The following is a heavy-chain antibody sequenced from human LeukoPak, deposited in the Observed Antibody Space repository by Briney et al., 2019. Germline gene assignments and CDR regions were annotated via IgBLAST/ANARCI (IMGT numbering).Heavy chain of an antibody. CDR3: ARVAWGGGSYWWRYPFDY. V-gene: IGHV3-7*01. CDR2: IKQDGSEK. Sequence: PGGSLRLSCAASGFTFSSYWMSWVRQAPGKGLEWVANIKQDGSEKCYVDSVKGRFTISRDNAKNSLYLQMNSLRAEDTAVYYCARVAWGGGSYWWRYPFDYWGQGTLVTVSS. J-gene: IGHJ4*02. CDR1: GFTFSSYW. D-gene: IGHD1-26*01.